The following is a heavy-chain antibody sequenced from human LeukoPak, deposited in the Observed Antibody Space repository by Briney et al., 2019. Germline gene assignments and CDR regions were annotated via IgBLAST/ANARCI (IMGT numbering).Heavy chain of an antibody. Sequence: GGSLRPSCAASGFTFSSYAMSWVRQAPGKGLEWVSAISGSGGSTYYADSVKGRFTISRDNSKNTLYLQMNSLRAEDTAVYYCAKDIRRYCGGDCFVDYWGQGTLVTVSS. CDR3: AKDIRRYCGGDCFVDY. CDR2: ISGSGGST. V-gene: IGHV3-23*01. D-gene: IGHD2-21*02. J-gene: IGHJ4*02. CDR1: GFTFSSYA.